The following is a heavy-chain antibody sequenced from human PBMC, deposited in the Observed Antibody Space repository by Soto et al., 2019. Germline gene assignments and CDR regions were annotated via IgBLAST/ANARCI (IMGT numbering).Heavy chain of an antibody. Sequence: ASVKVSCTASGGTFSSYAISWVRQAPGQRLEWMGWINAGNGNTKYSQKFQGRVTITRDTSASTAYMELSSLRSEDTAVYYCAREMYDFWNAFDIWGQGTMVTVSS. CDR3: AREMYDFWNAFDI. CDR2: INAGNGNT. CDR1: GGTFSSYA. J-gene: IGHJ3*02. D-gene: IGHD3-3*01. V-gene: IGHV1-3*01.